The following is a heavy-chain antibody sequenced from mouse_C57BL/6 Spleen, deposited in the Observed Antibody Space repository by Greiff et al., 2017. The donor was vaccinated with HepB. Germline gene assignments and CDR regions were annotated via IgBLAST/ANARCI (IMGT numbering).Heavy chain of an antibody. Sequence: EVQLQQSGPELVKPGASVKISCKASGYTFTDYYMNWVKQSHGKSLEWIGDINPNNGGTSYNQKFKGKATLTVDKSSSTAYMELRSLTSEDSAVYYCARGTTVVAPGYFDVWGTGTTVTVSS. CDR1: GYTFTDYY. D-gene: IGHD1-1*01. J-gene: IGHJ1*03. CDR3: ARGTTVVAPGYFDV. CDR2: INPNNGGT. V-gene: IGHV1-26*01.